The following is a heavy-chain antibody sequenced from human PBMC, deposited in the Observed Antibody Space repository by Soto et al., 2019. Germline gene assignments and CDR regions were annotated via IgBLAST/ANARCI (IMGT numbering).Heavy chain of an antibody. CDR1: GGSISSSSYY. D-gene: IGHD3-3*01. CDR3: VTGTKLLRFLEWLLSDNWFDP. CDR2: IYYSGSA. V-gene: IGHV4-39*01. Sequence: SETLSLTCTVSGGSISSSSYYWGWIRQPPGKGLEWIGSIYYSGSAYYNPSLKSRVTISVDTSKNQFSLKLSSVTAADTAVYYCVTGTKLLRFLEWLLSDNWFDPWGQGTLVTVSS. J-gene: IGHJ5*02.